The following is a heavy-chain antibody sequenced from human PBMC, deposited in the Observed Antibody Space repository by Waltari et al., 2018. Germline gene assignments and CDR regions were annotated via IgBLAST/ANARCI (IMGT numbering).Heavy chain of an antibody. J-gene: IGHJ4*02. Sequence: QLQLRESGPGLVKPSETLSLTCTVSGGSISRSSSYWGWIRQSPGKGLEWIGIIHYSGSTHYSQSLKSRVTISVDTSKNQFSLKLNSVTAADTAVYFCARESGRDYYLDYWGQGTLVTVSS. CDR1: GGSISRSSSY. V-gene: IGHV4-39*07. CDR2: IHYSGST. D-gene: IGHD3-10*01. CDR3: ARESGRDYYLDY.